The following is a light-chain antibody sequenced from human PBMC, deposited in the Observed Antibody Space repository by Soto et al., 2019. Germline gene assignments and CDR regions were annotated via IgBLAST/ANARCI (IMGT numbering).Light chain of an antibody. CDR3: QSYDSSNVV. CDR1: SGSIASNY. J-gene: IGLJ2*01. CDR2: EDN. V-gene: IGLV6-57*02. Sequence: NFMLTKPHSVSESPGKTVTISCTGSSGSIASNYVQWYQQRPGSAPTTVIYEDNQRPSGVPDRFSGSIDSSSNSASLTISGLKTEDEADYYCQSYDSSNVVFGGGTQLTVL.